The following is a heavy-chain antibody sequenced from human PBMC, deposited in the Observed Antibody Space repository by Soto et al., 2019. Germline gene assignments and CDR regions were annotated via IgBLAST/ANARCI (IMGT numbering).Heavy chain of an antibody. Sequence: SETLSLPCAVSGYSISRGYNWGWLRQPPGQGLEWIGNIYHSGRTNYNPSLRSRVTMSVDTSKNQFSLRMSAVTAADTAVYYFAREWNVAGAARLNWCDPWGQGTLGTVSS. CDR1: GYSISRGYN. CDR3: AREWNVAGAARLNWCDP. V-gene: IGHV4-38-2*02. J-gene: IGHJ5*02. CDR2: IYHSGRT. D-gene: IGHD6-6*01.